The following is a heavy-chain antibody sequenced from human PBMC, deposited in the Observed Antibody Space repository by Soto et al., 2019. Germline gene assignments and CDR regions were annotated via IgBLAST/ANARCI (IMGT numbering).Heavy chain of an antibody. J-gene: IGHJ4*02. D-gene: IGHD3-9*01. V-gene: IGHV3-7*05. CDR3: ARVEVYYHILTGYKGTGQMN. CDR1: GFTFSSYW. CDR2: IKQDGSEK. Sequence: PGGSLRLSCAASGFTFSSYWMSWVRQAPGKGLEWVANIKQDGSEKYYVDSVKGRFTISRDNAKNSLYLQMNSLRAEDTAVYYCARVEVYYHILTGYKGTGQMNWGQGTLVTVSS.